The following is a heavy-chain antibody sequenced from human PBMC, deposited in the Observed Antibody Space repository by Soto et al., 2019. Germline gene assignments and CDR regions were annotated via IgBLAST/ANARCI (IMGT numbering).Heavy chain of an antibody. V-gene: IGHV3-7*01. CDR1: GFNVMSYW. J-gene: IGHJ4*02. CDR3: ARDIGFDYVN. D-gene: IGHD3-16*01. CDR2: VKEDGSEL. Sequence: GGSLRLSCVVSGFNVMSYWMSWVRQAPGKGLEWVASVKEDGSELYYLHSVRGRFSISRDSAGNALHLTMNYLSAEDTGVYFCARDIGFDYVNWGQGIPVTVSS.